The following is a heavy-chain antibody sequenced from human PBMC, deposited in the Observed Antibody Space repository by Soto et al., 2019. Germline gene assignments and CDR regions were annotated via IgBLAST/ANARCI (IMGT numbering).Heavy chain of an antibody. J-gene: IGHJ4*02. CDR2: IYPGDSET. CDR1: GYSFTDYW. V-gene: IGHV5-51*01. Sequence: PGESLKISCKGSGYSFTDYWIGWVRQMPGKGLEWMGIIYPGDSETRYSPSFQGQVSISADKSITTAYLQWSSLEASDTALYYCAKQRAGYGSGSDTFYFDFWGQGTLVTVSS. CDR3: AKQRAGYGSGSDTFYFDF. D-gene: IGHD3-10*01.